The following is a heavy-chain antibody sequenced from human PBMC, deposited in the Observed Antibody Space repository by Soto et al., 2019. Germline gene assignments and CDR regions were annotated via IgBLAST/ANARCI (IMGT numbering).Heavy chain of an antibody. J-gene: IGHJ4*02. V-gene: IGHV4-31*03. CDR2: IYYSGST. CDR3: ASATQRPEIDY. CDR1: GCYISSGGYY. Sequence: QVQLQESGPGLVKPSQTLSLTCTVSGCYISSGGYYWSWLRQHPGKGLDWIGYIYYSGSTYYNPSLKSRVTISVDTSKHQFSLKLSSVTAADTAVYYCASATQRPEIDYWGQGTMVTVSS.